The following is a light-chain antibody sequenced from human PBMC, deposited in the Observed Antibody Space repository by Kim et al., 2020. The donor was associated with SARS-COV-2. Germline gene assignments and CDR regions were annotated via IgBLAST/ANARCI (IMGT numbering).Light chain of an antibody. J-gene: IGLJ1*01. Sequence: SSELTQDPTVSVALGQTVRISCQGDSLRTYFAYWYQKKPGQAPILVIYGKDKRPSGIPARFSGSGSGNTASLTITGPQAEDEADYYCASRDSSGNLFVFGSGTKVTVL. V-gene: IGLV3-19*01. CDR1: SLRTYF. CDR2: GKD. CDR3: ASRDSSGNLFV.